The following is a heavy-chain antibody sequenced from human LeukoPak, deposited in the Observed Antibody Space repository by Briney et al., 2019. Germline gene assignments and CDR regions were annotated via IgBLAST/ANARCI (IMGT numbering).Heavy chain of an antibody. CDR1: GFTFSSYA. V-gene: IGHV3-23*01. J-gene: IGHJ4*02. D-gene: IGHD1-14*01. CDR3: AKDRLASSGLIKEPDY. Sequence: GGSLRLSCAASGFTFSSYAMSWVRQAPGKGLEWVSAISGSGGSTYYADSVKGRFTISRDNSKNTLYLQMNSLRAEDTAVYYCAKDRLASSGLIKEPDYWGQGTLVTVSS. CDR2: ISGSGGST.